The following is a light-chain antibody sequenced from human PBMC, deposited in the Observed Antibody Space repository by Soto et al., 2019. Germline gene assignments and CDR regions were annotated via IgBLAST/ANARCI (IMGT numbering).Light chain of an antibody. J-gene: IGKJ4*01. V-gene: IGKV3-15*01. Sequence: EIVMTQSPATLSVSPGETATLSCRASQSVTYNLAWYQQKPGQGPRLLIYGAFTRATGIPARFSGSGSGTEFTLIIVSLQSEDFVVYFCQQYKNWPSLTFGGGTKV. CDR3: QQYKNWPSLT. CDR1: QSVTYN. CDR2: GAF.